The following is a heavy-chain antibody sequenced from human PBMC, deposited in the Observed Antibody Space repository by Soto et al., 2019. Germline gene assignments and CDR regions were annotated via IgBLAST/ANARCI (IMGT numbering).Heavy chain of an antibody. Sequence: QVQLQESGPGLVKPSQTLSLTCTVSGGSISSGDYYWSWIRQPPGKGLEWIGYIYYSGSTYYNPSLKSRVTIPEDTSKNQFPLKLSSVPAADTAVYYCARVPPASARGSAPGGQGTLVPVSS. CDR2: IYYSGST. D-gene: IGHD2-2*01. V-gene: IGHV4-30-4*01. CDR1: GGSISSGDYY. J-gene: IGHJ5*02. CDR3: ARVPPASARGSAP.